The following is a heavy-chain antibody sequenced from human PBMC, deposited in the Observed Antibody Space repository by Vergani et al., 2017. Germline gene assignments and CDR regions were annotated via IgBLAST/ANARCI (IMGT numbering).Heavy chain of an antibody. CDR2: ISNSGNTI. V-gene: IGHV3-11*01. D-gene: IGHD5-24*01. J-gene: IGHJ3*02. CDR1: GFSFSDHY. CDR3: ARDHRDYNNYPGTLDI. Sequence: QVQLVESGGGLDKPGGSLRLSCAASGFSFSDHYMTWIRQAPGKGLEWVSYISNSGNTIEYADSVKGRFSISRDNAKSSLFLQMDSLRAEDTAVYYCARDHRDYNNYPGTLDIWGQGSMVTVSS.